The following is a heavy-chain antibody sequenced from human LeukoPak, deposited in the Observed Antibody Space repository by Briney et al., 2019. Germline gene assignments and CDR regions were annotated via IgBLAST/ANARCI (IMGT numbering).Heavy chain of an antibody. CDR3: ASKVVGENYYYYYMDV. Sequence: SVKVSCKASGGTFSSYAISWVRQAPGQGLEWMGGIIPISGTANYAQKFQGRVTITADESTSTAYMELSSLRSEDTAVYYCASKVVGENYYYYYMDVWGKGTTVTVSS. CDR1: GGTFSSYA. CDR2: IIPISGTA. J-gene: IGHJ6*03. D-gene: IGHD1-26*01. V-gene: IGHV1-69*13.